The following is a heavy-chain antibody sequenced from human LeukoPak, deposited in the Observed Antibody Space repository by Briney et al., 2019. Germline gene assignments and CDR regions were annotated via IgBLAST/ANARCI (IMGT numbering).Heavy chain of an antibody. CDR2: IYHSGST. J-gene: IGHJ4*02. CDR3: ARVDSSGYYYKFDY. V-gene: IGHV4-30-2*01. D-gene: IGHD3-22*01. Sequence: SETLSLTCTVTGGSISSGGYYWSWIRQPPGKGLEWIGYIYHSGSTYYNPSLKSRVTISVDRSKNQFSLKLSSVTAADTAVYYCARVDSSGYYYKFDYWGQGTLVTVSS. CDR1: GGSISSGGYY.